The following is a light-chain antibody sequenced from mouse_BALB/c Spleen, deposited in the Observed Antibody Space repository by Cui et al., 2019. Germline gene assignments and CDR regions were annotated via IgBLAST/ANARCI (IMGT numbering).Light chain of an antibody. CDR2: YAS. CDR1: QSISNN. Sequence: DIVLTQSPATLSVTPGDSVSLSCRASQSISNNLDGYQQKSGESPRILIKYASRSITGIPARFSGSGSGTDFTLSINSVESEDFGMYFCQQSNSWPIFTFGSGTKLEIK. J-gene: IGKJ4*01. CDR3: QQSNSWPIFT. V-gene: IGKV5-43*01.